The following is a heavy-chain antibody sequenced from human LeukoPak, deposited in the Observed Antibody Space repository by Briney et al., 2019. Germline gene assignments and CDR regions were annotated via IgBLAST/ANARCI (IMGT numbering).Heavy chain of an antibody. Sequence: GGSLRLSCAASGFTFSSYGMHWVRQAPGRGLEWVAVISYDGSNKYYADSVKGRFTISRDNSKNTLYLQMNSLRAEDTAVYYCAQAPVDGYNLFDYWGQGTLVTVSS. CDR2: ISYDGSNK. CDR1: GFTFSSYG. J-gene: IGHJ4*02. D-gene: IGHD5-24*01. CDR3: AQAPVDGYNLFDY. V-gene: IGHV3-30*03.